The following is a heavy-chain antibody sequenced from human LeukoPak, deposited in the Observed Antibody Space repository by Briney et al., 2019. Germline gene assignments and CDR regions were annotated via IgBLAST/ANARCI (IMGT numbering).Heavy chain of an antibody. CDR1: GFTFSEYY. J-gene: IGHJ4*02. V-gene: IGHV3-11*01. CDR2: ISGSGGTI. Sequence: PGGSLRLSCAASGFTFSEYYMSWIRQAPGKGLEWLSYISGSGGTIYYADSVKGRFTISRDNAKNSLFLQVNSLRAEDTAVYYCAIRGAYDRAFNQWGQGTLVTVSS. CDR3: AIRGAYDRAFNQ. D-gene: IGHD5-12*01.